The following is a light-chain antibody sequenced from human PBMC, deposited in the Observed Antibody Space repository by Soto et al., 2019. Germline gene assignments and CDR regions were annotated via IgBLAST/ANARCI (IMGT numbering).Light chain of an antibody. V-gene: IGKV3-11*01. CDR1: QSVSTY. CDR2: DAS. Sequence: EIVITQSPATLSVSPGERATLSCRASQSVSTYLAWYQQKPGQAPRLLIYDASNRVTGIPARFRGSGSGTDFTLTISSLEPDDFAVYYCQQRSNWQITFGQGTRLEIK. J-gene: IGKJ5*01. CDR3: QQRSNWQIT.